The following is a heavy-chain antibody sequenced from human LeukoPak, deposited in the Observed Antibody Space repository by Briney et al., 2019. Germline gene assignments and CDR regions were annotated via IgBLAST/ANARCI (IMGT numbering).Heavy chain of an antibody. J-gene: IGHJ4*02. V-gene: IGHV4-34*01. CDR2: INHSGST. Sequence: PSETLSLTCAVYGGSFSGYYWSWIRQPPGKGLEWIGEINHSGSTNYNPSLKSRVTISVDTSKNQFSLKLSSVTAADTAVYYCARGLYSRSSGRHFDYWGQGTLVTVSS. CDR3: ARGLYSRSSGRHFDY. CDR1: GGSFSGYY. D-gene: IGHD6-19*01.